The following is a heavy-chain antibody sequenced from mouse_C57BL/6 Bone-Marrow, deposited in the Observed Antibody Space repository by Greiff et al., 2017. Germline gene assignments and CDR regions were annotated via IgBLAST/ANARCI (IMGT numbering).Heavy chain of an antibody. CDR2: INPNNGGT. CDR1: GYTFTDYY. V-gene: IGHV1-26*01. D-gene: IGHD2-4*01. Sequence: VQLQQSGPELVKPGASVKISCKASGYTFTDYYMNWVKQSHGKSLEWIGDINPNNGGTSYNQKFKGKATLTVDKSSSTAYMELRSLTSEDSAVYYCARILYYDYDEGFAYWGQGTLVTDSA. J-gene: IGHJ3*01. CDR3: ARILYYDYDEGFAY.